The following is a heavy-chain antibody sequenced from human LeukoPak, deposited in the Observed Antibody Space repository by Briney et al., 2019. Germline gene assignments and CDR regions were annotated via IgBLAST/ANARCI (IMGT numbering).Heavy chain of an antibody. V-gene: IGHV4-59*01. D-gene: IGHD3-22*01. CDR1: GGSTSSYY. CDR3: ARAVVLYYDGSGYSTRFDY. CDR2: IYYNGST. J-gene: IGHJ4*02. Sequence: SETLSLTCTVSGGSTSSYYWSWIRQPPGKGLEWIGYIYYNGSTNYTPSLKSRVTISLGTSKNQFSLKLRSVTAADTAMYYCARAVVLYYDGSGYSTRFDYWGQGTLVTVSS.